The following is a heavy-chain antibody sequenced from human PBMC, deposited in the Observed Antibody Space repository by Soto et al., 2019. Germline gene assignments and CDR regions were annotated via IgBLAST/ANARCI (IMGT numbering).Heavy chain of an antibody. CDR2: VYYRGRS. J-gene: IGHJ4*02. V-gene: IGHV4-39*01. D-gene: IGHD4-17*01. CDR1: GGSVTNSSYY. CDR3: VSQRTTVLTQAYFHY. Sequence: SETLSLTCTVSGGSVTNSSYYWGWMRRSPGKGLEWIGSVYYRGRSYSKSSVKSRVTISVDTSKNQFSLNFNSVTASDTALYYCVSQRTTVLTQAYFHYWGPGALVTVSS.